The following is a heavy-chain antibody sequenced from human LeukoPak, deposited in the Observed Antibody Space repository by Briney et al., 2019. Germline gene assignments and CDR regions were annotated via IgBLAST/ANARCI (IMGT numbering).Heavy chain of an antibody. Sequence: GGSLRLSCAASGFTFSSYSMNWVRQAPGKGLEWVSYISSSSSTIYYADSVKGRFTISRDNAKNSLYLQVNSLRAEDTAVYYCARDLSYDILTGYFDYWGQGTLVTVSS. J-gene: IGHJ4*02. D-gene: IGHD3-9*01. CDR3: ARDLSYDILTGYFDY. V-gene: IGHV3-48*01. CDR2: ISSSSSTI. CDR1: GFTFSSYS.